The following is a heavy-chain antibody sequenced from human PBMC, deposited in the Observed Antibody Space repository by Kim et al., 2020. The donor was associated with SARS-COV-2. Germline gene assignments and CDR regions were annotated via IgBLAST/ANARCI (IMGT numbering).Heavy chain of an antibody. CDR3: ASSDY. CDR1: GFTFTDYS. J-gene: IGHJ4*02. Sequence: GGSLRLSCAASGFTFTDYSMSWIRQAPGKGLEWISSITGDSSTIHYADSVKGRFTISRDNTNNSVYLQMNSLRAEDTAVYYCASSDYWGQGTLVTVSS. CDR2: ITGDSSTI. V-gene: IGHV3-11*04.